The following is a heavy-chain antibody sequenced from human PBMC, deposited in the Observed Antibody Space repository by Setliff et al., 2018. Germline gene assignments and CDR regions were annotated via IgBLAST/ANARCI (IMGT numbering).Heavy chain of an antibody. J-gene: IGHJ6*02. D-gene: IGHD1-26*01. CDR1: GDSISSSNW. V-gene: IGHV4-4*02. Sequence: SETLSLTCAVSGDSISSSNWWNWVRQPPGKGLEWIGEIYHSGSTKYNPSLKSRVTISVDKSKNQFSLKLSSVTAADTAVYYCARSSYSGSYLNVWSQGTTVTVSS. CDR2: IYHSGST. CDR3: ARSSYSGSYLNV.